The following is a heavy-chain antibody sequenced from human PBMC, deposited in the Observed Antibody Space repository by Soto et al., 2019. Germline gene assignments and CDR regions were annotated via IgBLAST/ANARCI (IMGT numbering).Heavy chain of an antibody. CDR3: AKYLAGGYRTGEYYYDSSGDY. D-gene: IGHD3-22*01. Sequence: GGSLRLSCAASGFTFSSYAMSWVRQAPGKGLKWVSAISGSGGSTYYADSVKGRFTISRDNSKNTLYLQMNSLRAEDTAVYYCAKYLAGGYRTGEYYYDSSGDYWGQGTLVTVSS. V-gene: IGHV3-23*01. CDR2: ISGSGGST. J-gene: IGHJ4*02. CDR1: GFTFSSYA.